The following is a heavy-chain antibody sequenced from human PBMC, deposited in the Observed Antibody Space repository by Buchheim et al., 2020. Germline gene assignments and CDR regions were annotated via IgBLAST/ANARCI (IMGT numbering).Heavy chain of an antibody. J-gene: IGHJ6*03. CDR2: INWNGGST. CDR1: GFTFDDYG. CDR3: ARVYQKIGGYSYASPDYYYYMDV. D-gene: IGHD5-18*01. V-gene: IGHV3-20*04. Sequence: VQLVESGGGVVQPGRSLRLSCAASGFTFDDYGMSWVRQAPGKGLEWVSGINWNGGSTGYADSVKGRFTISRDNAKNSLYLQMNSLRAEDTALYYCARVYQKIGGYSYASPDYYYYMDVWGKGTT.